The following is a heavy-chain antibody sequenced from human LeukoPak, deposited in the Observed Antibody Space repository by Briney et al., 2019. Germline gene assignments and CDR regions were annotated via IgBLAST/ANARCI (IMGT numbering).Heavy chain of an antibody. CDR1: GFTFSNAW. CDR3: TTDGKRGAARPGDH. CDR2: IKSKTDGGTT. D-gene: IGHD6-6*01. V-gene: IGHV3-15*01. J-gene: IGHJ4*02. Sequence: GGSLRLSCAASGFTFSNAWMSWVRQAPGKGLEWVGRIKSKTDGGTTDYAAPVKGRFTISRDDSKNTLYLQMNSLKTEDTAVYYCTTDGKRGAARPGDHWGQGTLVTVSS.